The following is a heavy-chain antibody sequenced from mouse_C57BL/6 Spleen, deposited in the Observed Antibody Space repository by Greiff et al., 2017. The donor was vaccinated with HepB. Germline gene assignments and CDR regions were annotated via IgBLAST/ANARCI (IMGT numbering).Heavy chain of an antibody. CDR3: ARRRYDYDDGAWFAD. Sequence: QVQLQQPGADLVKPGASVKLSCKASGYTFTSYWMHWVKQRPGQGLEWIGVIHPNSGSTNYNEKFKSKATLTVDKSSSTAYMQLSSLTSEASAFYYCARRRYDYDDGAWFADWGQGTLVTVSA. V-gene: IGHV1-64*01. D-gene: IGHD2-4*01. CDR2: IHPNSGST. CDR1: GYTFTSYW. J-gene: IGHJ3*01.